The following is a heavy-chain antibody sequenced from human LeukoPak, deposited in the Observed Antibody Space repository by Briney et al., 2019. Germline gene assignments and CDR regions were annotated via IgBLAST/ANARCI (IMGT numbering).Heavy chain of an antibody. J-gene: IGHJ4*02. CDR1: GFTFSNAW. CDR3: TTDIPIITYYYGSGSYY. D-gene: IGHD3-10*01. Sequence: GGSLRLSCAASGFTFSNAWMSWVRQAPGKGLEWVGRIKSKTDGGTTDYAAPVKGRFTISRDDSKNTLYPQMNSLKTEDTAVYYCTTDIPIITYYYGSGSYYWGQGTLVTVSS. CDR2: IKSKTDGGTT. V-gene: IGHV3-15*01.